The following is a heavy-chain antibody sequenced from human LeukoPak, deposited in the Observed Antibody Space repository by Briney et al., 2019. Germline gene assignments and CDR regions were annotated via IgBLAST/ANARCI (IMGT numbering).Heavy chain of an antibody. D-gene: IGHD3-9*01. J-gene: IGHJ6*03. Sequence: PSETLSLTCTVSGGSISYYYWSWIRQAPGKGLEWIGYIYYSGGTNYNPSLESRVVISVDTSKNQFSLKLNSVTAADTAVYYCARGGYYNLEYYYYMDVWGKGTTVTVS. CDR1: GGSISYYY. V-gene: IGHV4-59*01. CDR3: ARGGYYNLEYYYYMDV. CDR2: IYYSGGT.